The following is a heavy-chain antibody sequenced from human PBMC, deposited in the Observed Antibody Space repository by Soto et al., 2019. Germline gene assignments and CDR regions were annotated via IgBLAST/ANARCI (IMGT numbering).Heavy chain of an antibody. J-gene: IGHJ4*02. CDR3: ASVYYYGSGSYLYYFDY. V-gene: IGHV3-74*01. D-gene: IGHD3-10*01. Sequence: GGSLRLSCAASGFTFSSYWMHWVRQAPGKGLVWVSRINSDGSSTSYADSVKGRFTISRDNAKNTLYLQMNSLRAEDTAVYYCASVYYYGSGSYLYYFDYWGQGTLVTVSS. CDR2: INSDGSST. CDR1: GFTFSSYW.